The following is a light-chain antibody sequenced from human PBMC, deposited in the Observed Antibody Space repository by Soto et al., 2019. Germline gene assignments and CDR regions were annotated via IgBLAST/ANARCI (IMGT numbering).Light chain of an antibody. V-gene: IGKV3-20*01. CDR3: QQYGSSFIT. CDR1: QSDSSSY. Sequence: EIVLTQSPGTQSLSPGERATLSCRASQSDSSSYLAWYQQKPGQAPRLLIYGASSRATGIPDRFSGSGSGTDFTLTISRLEPEDFAVYYCQQYGSSFITFGQGTRLEIK. J-gene: IGKJ5*01. CDR2: GAS.